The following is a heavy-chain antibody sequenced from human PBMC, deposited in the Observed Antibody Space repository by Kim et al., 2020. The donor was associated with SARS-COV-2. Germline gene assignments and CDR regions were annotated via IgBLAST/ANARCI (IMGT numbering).Heavy chain of an antibody. V-gene: IGHV3-23*03. CDR3: AKAGSITAPLDY. D-gene: IGHD2-15*01. Sequence: YCADSVEGRFTMTKDTSKTTRYLQVNSLRAEDTAVYYCAKAGSITAPLDYWGQGTLVTVSS. J-gene: IGHJ4*02.